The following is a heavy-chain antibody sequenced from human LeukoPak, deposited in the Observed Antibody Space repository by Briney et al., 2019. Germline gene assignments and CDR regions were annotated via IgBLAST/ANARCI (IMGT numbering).Heavy chain of an antibody. CDR2: INTNTGNP. Sequence: ASVKVSCKASGYTFTSYAMNWVRQAPGQGLEWMGWINTNTGNPTYAQGFTGRFVFSLDTSVSTAYLQISSLKAEDTAVYYCATLMGDTAMVIYEWFDPWGQGTLVTVSS. CDR1: GYTFTSYA. D-gene: IGHD5-18*01. CDR3: ATLMGDTAMVIYEWFDP. V-gene: IGHV7-4-1*02. J-gene: IGHJ5*02.